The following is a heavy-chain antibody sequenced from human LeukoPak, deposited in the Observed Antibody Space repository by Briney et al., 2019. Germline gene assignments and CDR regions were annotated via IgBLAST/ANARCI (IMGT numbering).Heavy chain of an antibody. CDR1: GGSISSYY. V-gene: IGHV4-4*09. D-gene: IGHD5-24*01. Sequence: SETLSLTCTVSGGSISSYYWSWIRQPPGKGLEWIGYIYTSGSTNYNPSLKSRVTISVDTSKNQFSLKLSSVTAADTAVYYCARYRRHGYNYWDRWGQGTLVTVSS. CDR3: ARYRRHGYNYWDR. J-gene: IGHJ5*02. CDR2: IYTSGST.